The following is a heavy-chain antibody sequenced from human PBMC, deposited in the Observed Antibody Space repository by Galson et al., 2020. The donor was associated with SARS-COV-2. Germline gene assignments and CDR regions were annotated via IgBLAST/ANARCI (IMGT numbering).Heavy chain of an antibody. CDR2: ISSSSSYT. Sequence: GGSLRLSCAASGFTFSDYYMSWIRQAPGKGLEWVSYISSSSSYTNYADSVKGRFTISRDNAKNSLYLQMNSLRAEDTAVYYCARDWYCSSTSCHGGAFDIWGQGTMVTVSS. CDR1: GFTFSDYY. D-gene: IGHD2-2*01. J-gene: IGHJ3*02. V-gene: IGHV3-11*05. CDR3: ARDWYCSSTSCHGGAFDI.